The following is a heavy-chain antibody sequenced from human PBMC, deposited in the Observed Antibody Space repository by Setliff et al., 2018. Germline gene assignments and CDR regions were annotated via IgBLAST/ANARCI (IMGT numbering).Heavy chain of an antibody. CDR3: ARDRTAYSYGLDV. CDR1: GGSISPYF. CDR2: MYHNGNT. Sequence: KPSETLSLTCTVSGGSISPYFWSWIRQPPGKGLEWIGYMYHNGNTNFNPSLKTRVTMSVDTSKNQFALNLRSVTAADSAVYYCARDRTAYSYGLDVWGQGTSVTV. V-gene: IGHV4-59*01. D-gene: IGHD5-18*01. J-gene: IGHJ6*02.